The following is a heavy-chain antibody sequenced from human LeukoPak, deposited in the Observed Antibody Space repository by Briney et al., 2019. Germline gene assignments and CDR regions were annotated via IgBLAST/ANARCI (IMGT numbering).Heavy chain of an antibody. CDR1: GFTFTTYG. D-gene: IGHD2-2*01. CDR3: ARGLYCTSTSCYFGGGNYYYYMDV. Sequence: GRSLRLSCAASGFTFTTYGMHWVRQAPGKGLEWVAVIWNEGTNTYYADSVKGRFTISRDNSKNILYLQMSSLRAEDTAVYYCARGLYCTSTSCYFGGGNYYYYMDVWGKGTTVTVSS. CDR2: IWNEGTNT. J-gene: IGHJ6*03. V-gene: IGHV3-33*01.